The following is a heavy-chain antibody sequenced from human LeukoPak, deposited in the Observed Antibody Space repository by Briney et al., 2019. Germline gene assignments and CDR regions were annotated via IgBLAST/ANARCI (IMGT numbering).Heavy chain of an antibody. Sequence: GGSLRLSCAASGFTFDDYGMSWVRQAPGKGLEWVSGINWNGGSTGYADSVKGRFTISRDNARNSLYLQMNSLRAEDTAVYYCARAQWLSFPDAFDIWGQGTMVTVSS. V-gene: IGHV3-20*04. CDR2: INWNGGST. CDR1: GFTFDDYG. CDR3: ARAQWLSFPDAFDI. D-gene: IGHD3-22*01. J-gene: IGHJ3*02.